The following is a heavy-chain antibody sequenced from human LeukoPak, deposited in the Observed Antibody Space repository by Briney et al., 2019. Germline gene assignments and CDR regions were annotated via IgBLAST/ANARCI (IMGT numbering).Heavy chain of an antibody. CDR3: ARHGGGSTYYYDSSGYYPFDY. D-gene: IGHD3-22*01. V-gene: IGHV4-39*01. Sequence: SETLSLTCTVSGGSISSSSYYWGWIRQPSGKGLEWIGSIYYSGSTYYNPSLKSRVTISVDTSKNQFPLKLSSVTAADTAVYYCARHGGGSTYYYDSSGYYPFDYWGQGTLVTVSS. CDR1: GGSISSSSYY. CDR2: IYYSGST. J-gene: IGHJ4*02.